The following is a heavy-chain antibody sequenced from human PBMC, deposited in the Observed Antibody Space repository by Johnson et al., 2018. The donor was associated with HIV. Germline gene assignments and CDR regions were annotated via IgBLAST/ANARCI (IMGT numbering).Heavy chain of an antibody. J-gene: IGHJ3*02. V-gene: IGHV3-30*18. D-gene: IGHD2-8*02. CDR1: GFTFSSYG. CDR3: VKARGGYWGDDFDI. CDR2: ISYDGSDK. Sequence: QVQLVESGGGLVKPGGSLRLSCAASGFTFSSYGMHWVRQVPGKGLEWAAVISYDGSDKYYADSVKGRLIMSRDNSKNTLYVEMDSLRAEDTAVYYCVKARGGYWGDDFDIWGQGTMVTVSS.